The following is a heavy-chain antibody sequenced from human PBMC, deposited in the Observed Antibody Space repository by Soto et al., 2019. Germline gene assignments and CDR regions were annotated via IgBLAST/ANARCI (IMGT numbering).Heavy chain of an antibody. CDR1: GFTFSSYS. CDR3: ARAPYYYDSRGYWAY. Sequence: EVQLVESGGGLVKPGGSLRLSCAASGFTFSSYSMNWVRQAPGKGLEWVSSISSSSSKIYYADSVRGRFTISRDNAKNSLYLQMNSLRAEDTAVYYCARAPYYYDSRGYWAYWGQGNLVTVSS. D-gene: IGHD3-22*01. CDR2: ISSSSSKI. J-gene: IGHJ4*02. V-gene: IGHV3-21*01.